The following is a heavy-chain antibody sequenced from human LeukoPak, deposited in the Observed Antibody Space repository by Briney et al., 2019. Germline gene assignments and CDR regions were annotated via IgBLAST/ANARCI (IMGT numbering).Heavy chain of an antibody. CDR3: AGTYGSGSYHLDN. CDR2: ISTSTTTI. CDR1: GFSFWKYS. V-gene: IGHV3-48*01. D-gene: IGHD3-10*01. J-gene: IGHJ4*02. Sequence: GGSLRLPCTALGFSFWKYSMSWVRQAPGKGLEWVSYISTSTTTIYYANSVRGRFTISRDNVKNSLYLQMDSLRAEDSAVYYCAGTYGSGSYHLDNWGQGTLVTVSS.